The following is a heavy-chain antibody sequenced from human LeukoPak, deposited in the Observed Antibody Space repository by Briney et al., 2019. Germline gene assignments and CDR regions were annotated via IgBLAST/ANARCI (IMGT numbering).Heavy chain of an antibody. CDR3: ARGSFFRDGDIVVVVAAGFPLHAFDI. Sequence: GASVKVSCKASGYTFTGYYMHWVRQAPGQGLEWMGIINPSGGSTSYAQKFQGRVTMTRDTSTSTVYMELSSLRSEDTAVYYCARGSFFRDGDIVVVVAAGFPLHAFDIWGQGTMVTVSS. D-gene: IGHD2-15*01. V-gene: IGHV1-46*01. J-gene: IGHJ3*02. CDR1: GYTFTGYY. CDR2: INPSGGST.